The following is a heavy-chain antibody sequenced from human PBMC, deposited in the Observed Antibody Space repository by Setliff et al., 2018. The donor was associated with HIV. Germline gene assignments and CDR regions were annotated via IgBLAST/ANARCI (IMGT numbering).Heavy chain of an antibody. CDR2: IIPILGTT. CDR3: ARGTWMQARWWFDS. CDR1: GSTFNNYA. V-gene: IGHV1-69*13. D-gene: IGHD5-18*01. Sequence: GASVKVSCKASGSTFNNYAISWVRQAPGQGLEWMGGIIPILGTTNYAQKIQGRVKFSADESTGTAYMDLTRLRVDDTAIYYCARGTWMQARWWFDSWGQGTQVTVSS. J-gene: IGHJ5*01.